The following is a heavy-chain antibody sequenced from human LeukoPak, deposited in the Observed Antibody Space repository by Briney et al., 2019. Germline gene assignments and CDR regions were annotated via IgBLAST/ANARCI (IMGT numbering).Heavy chain of an antibody. CDR1: GFTFSSYA. V-gene: IGHV3-30*04. Sequence: GRSLRLSCAASGFTFSSYAMHWVRQAPGKGLEWVAVISYDGSNKYYADSVKGRFTISRDNSKNTLYLQMNSLRAEDTAVYYCARDRGYSSRPPRNWFDPWGQGTLVTVSS. D-gene: IGHD6-13*01. CDR2: ISYDGSNK. J-gene: IGHJ5*02. CDR3: ARDRGYSSRPPRNWFDP.